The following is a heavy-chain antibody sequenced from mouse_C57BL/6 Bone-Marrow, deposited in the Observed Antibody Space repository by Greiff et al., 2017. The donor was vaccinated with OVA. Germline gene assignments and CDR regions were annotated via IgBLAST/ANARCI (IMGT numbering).Heavy chain of an antibody. CDR1: GYAFSSSW. V-gene: IGHV1-82*01. D-gene: IGHD3-2*01. J-gene: IGHJ3*01. CDR2: IYPGDGDT. CDR3: ARSEETSTWFAY. Sequence: VQLQQSGPELVKPGASVKLSCKASGYAFSSSWMHWVKQRPGTGLEWLGRIYPGDGDTNYNGKFKGKATLTADKSSSTAYMQLSSLTSEDSAVSFCARSEETSTWFAYWGQGTLVTVSA.